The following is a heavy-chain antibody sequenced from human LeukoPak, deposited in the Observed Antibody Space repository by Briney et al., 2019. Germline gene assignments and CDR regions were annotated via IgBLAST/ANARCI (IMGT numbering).Heavy chain of an antibody. CDR3: AREDCSGGSCYSMFYYYYMDV. J-gene: IGHJ6*03. Sequence: GGSLRLSCAASGFTFSYSEMNWVRQAPGKGLEWISSISGSGSAIYYADSVKGRFTISRDNSKNSLYLQMNSLRAEDTAVYYCAREDCSGGSCYSMFYYYYMDVWGKGTTVTVSS. V-gene: IGHV3-48*03. CDR1: GFTFSYSE. CDR2: ISGSGSAI. D-gene: IGHD2-15*01.